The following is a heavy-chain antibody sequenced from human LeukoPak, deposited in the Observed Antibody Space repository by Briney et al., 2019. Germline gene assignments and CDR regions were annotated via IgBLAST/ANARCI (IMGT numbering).Heavy chain of an antibody. D-gene: IGHD3-10*01. CDR2: IYYSGST. CDR1: GGSISSYY. Sequence: PSETLSLTCTVSGGSISSYYWSWIRQPPGKGLEWIRYIYYSGSTNYNPSLKSRVTISVDTSKNQFSLKLSSVTAADTAVYYCARTWFGTRGWFDPWGQGTLVTVSS. CDR3: ARTWFGTRGWFDP. J-gene: IGHJ5*02. V-gene: IGHV4-59*01.